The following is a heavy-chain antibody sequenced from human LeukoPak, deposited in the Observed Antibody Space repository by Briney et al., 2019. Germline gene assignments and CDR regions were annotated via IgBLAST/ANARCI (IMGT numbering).Heavy chain of an antibody. V-gene: IGHV4-59*01. Sequence: KTSETLSPTCTVSGGSISSYYWSWIRQPPGKGLEWIGYIYYSGSTNYNPSLKSRVTISVDTSKNQFSLKLSSVTAADTAVYYCARDPPNDYGDYGLWGQGTLVTVSS. CDR3: ARDPPNDYGDYGL. CDR1: GGSISSYY. CDR2: IYYSGST. D-gene: IGHD4-17*01. J-gene: IGHJ1*01.